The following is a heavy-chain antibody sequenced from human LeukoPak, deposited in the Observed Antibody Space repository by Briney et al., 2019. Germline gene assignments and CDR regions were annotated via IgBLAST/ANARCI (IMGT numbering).Heavy chain of an antibody. CDR3: ARDHRGWTSFDY. D-gene: IGHD6-19*01. CDR1: GYTFTSYG. V-gene: IGHV1-18*01. CDR2: ISAYNGNT. J-gene: IGHJ4*02. Sequence: GASVTVSCTASGYTFTSYGISWVRQAPGQGLEWMGWISAYNGNTNYAQKLQGRVTMTTDTSTSTAYMELRSLRSDDTAVYYCARDHRGWTSFDYWGQGTLVTVSS.